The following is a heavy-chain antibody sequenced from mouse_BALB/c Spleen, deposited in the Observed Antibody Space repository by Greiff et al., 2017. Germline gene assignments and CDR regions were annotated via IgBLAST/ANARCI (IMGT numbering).Heavy chain of an antibody. CDR2: IYPGSGST. CDR1: GYTFTDYV. Sequence: QVQLQQSGPELVKPGASVKMSCKASGYTFTDYVISWVKQRTGQGLEWIGEIYPGSGSTYYNEKFKGKATLTADKSSNTAYMQLSSLTSEDSAVYFCARSDSYAMDYWGQGTSVTVSS. V-gene: IGHV1-77*01. J-gene: IGHJ4*01. CDR3: ARSDSYAMDY.